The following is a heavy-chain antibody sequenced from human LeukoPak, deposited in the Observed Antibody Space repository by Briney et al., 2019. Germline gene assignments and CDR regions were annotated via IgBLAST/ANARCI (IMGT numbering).Heavy chain of an antibody. V-gene: IGHV4-61*02. CDR2: IYTSGST. Sequence: PSGTLSLTCTVSGGSISSGSYYWSWIRQPAGKGLEWIGRIYTSGSTNYNPSLKSRVTISVDTSKNQFSLKLSSVTAADTAVYYCARDNKVVSDAFDIWGQGTMVTVSS. CDR3: ARDNKVVSDAFDI. J-gene: IGHJ3*02. CDR1: GGSISSGSYY. D-gene: IGHD2-2*01.